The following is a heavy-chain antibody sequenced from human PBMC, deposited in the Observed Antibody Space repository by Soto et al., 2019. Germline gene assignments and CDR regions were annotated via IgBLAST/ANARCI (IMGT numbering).Heavy chain of an antibody. CDR2: INHSGST. D-gene: IGHD1-26*01. CDR3: ARVGATYPDY. CDR1: GGYFRGYY. V-gene: IGHV4-34*01. Sequence: MPLTSAVYGGYFRGYYCRWIRQPPGKGLEWIGEINHSGSTNYNPSLKSRVTISVDTSKNQFSLKLSSVTAADTAVYYCARVGATYPDYWGQGTLVTVSS. J-gene: IGHJ4*02.